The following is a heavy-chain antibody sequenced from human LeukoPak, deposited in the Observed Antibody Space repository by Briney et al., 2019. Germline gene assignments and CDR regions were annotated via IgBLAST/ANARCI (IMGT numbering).Heavy chain of an antibody. CDR1: GGSISSYF. CDR2: IYYSGSA. Sequence: KTSETLSLTCTVSGGSISSYFWSRIRQPPGKGLEWIGYIYYSGSANYNPSLKSRVTISVDMSKNQFSLILSSVTAADTAVYYWARYAPYVGRLGWFDPWGQGTLVTVSS. D-gene: IGHD3-10*02. CDR3: ARYAPYVGRLGWFDP. J-gene: IGHJ5*02. V-gene: IGHV4-59*08.